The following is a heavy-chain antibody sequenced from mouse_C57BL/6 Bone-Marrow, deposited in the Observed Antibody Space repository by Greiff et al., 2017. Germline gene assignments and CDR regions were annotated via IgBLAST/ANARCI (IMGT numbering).Heavy chain of an antibody. CDR3: ARSPYGSNWYFGV. CDR2: IYPGGGYT. CDR1: GYTFTNYW. Sequence: VQLQQSGAELVRPGTSVKMSCKASGYTFTNYWIGWAKQRPGHGLEWIGDIYPGGGYTNYNEKFKGKATLTADKSSSTAYMQFSSLTSEDSAIYYCARSPYGSNWYFGVWGTGTTVTVSA. V-gene: IGHV1-63*01. J-gene: IGHJ1*03. D-gene: IGHD1-1*01.